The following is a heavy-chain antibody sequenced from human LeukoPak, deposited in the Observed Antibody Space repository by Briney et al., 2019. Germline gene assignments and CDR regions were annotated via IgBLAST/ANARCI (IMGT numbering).Heavy chain of an antibody. D-gene: IGHD3-3*01. CDR2: INHSGST. CDR1: GGSFSGYY. Sequence: SETLSLTCAVYGGSFSGYYWSWIRQPPGKGLEWIGEINHSGSTNYNPSLKSRVAISVDTSKNQFSLKLSSVTAADTAVYYCARWDVRFLGPNWFDPWGQGTLVTVSS. V-gene: IGHV4-34*01. CDR3: ARWDVRFLGPNWFDP. J-gene: IGHJ5*02.